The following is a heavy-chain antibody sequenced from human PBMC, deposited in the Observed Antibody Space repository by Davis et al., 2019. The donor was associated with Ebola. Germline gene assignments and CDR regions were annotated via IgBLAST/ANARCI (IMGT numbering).Heavy chain of an antibody. CDR3: ARGRGFDPHLYYFDY. J-gene: IGHJ4*02. CDR1: GGSFRGYY. CDR2: INHSGST. D-gene: IGHD3-10*01. Sequence: MPSETLSLTCAVYGGSFRGYYWSWIRQPPGKGLEWIGEINHSGSTNYNPSLKSRVTISVDTSKNQFSLKLSSVTAADTAVYYCARGRGFDPHLYYFDYWGQGTLVTVSS. V-gene: IGHV4-34*01.